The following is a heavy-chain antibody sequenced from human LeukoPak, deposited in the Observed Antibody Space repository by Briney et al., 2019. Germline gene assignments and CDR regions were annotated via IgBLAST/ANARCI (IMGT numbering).Heavy chain of an antibody. CDR3: ATSCSTSCYADIDP. CDR1: GFTFSSYA. J-gene: IGHJ5*02. D-gene: IGHD2-2*01. V-gene: IGHV3-30*04. Sequence: GGSLRLSCAASGFTFSSYAMHWVRQAPGKGLEWVAVISYDGSNKYYADSVKGRFTISRDNAKNSLYLQMNSLRAEDTAVYYCATSCSTSCYADIDPWGQGTLVTVSS. CDR2: ISYDGSNK.